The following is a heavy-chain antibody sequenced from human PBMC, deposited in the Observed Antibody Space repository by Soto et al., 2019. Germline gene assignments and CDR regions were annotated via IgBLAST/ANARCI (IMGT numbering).Heavy chain of an antibody. CDR1: GGSTSSDNY. J-gene: IGHJ4*02. Sequence: QVQLQESGPGLVKPSQTLSLTCTVSGGSTSSDNYWSWIRQPTGKGLEWIGHIYYSGNTDYNPSLKSRLAISIDTSKNLFSLKMSSVTAAYKAVYFYAREGGESSDGLYYFDSWGQGSLVTVSS. V-gene: IGHV4-30-4*01. CDR2: IYYSGNT. CDR3: AREGGESSDGLYYFDS. D-gene: IGHD3-16*01.